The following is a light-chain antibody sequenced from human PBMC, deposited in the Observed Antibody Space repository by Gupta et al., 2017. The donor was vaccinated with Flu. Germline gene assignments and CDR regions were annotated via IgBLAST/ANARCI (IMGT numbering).Light chain of an antibody. Sequence: GSLSSSPVGSGTTSSSASRTGTRNDLAWYQQRPGQAPRRLIHDASSRETGIPARFSGNGSGTDVALTISTLQPDDFAVYYCQQHANYPLTFGRGTRVDRK. CDR2: DAS. J-gene: IGKJ3*01. CDR1: RTGTRND. V-gene: IGKV3D-7*01. CDR3: QQHANYPLT.